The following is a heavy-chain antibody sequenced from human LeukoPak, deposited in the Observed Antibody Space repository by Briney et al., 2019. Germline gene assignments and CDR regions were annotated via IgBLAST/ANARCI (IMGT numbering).Heavy chain of an antibody. D-gene: IGHD3-3*01. J-gene: IGHJ4*02. CDR1: GYSFTSYW. Sequence: GESLKISCKGSGYSFTSYWIGWVRQMPGKGLEWMGIIYPGGSYTRYSPSFQGQVTISADKSISTAYLQWSSLKASDTAMYYCARHTALSITIFGVNFDYWGQGTLVTVSS. CDR2: IYPGGSYT. V-gene: IGHV5-51*01. CDR3: ARHTALSITIFGVNFDY.